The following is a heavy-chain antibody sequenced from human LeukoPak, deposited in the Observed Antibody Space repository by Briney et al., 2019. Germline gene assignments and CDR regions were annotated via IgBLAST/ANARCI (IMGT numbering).Heavy chain of an antibody. J-gene: IGHJ4*02. CDR1: GYTFTGYY. Sequence: ASVKVSCKASGYTFTGYYMHWVRQAPGQGLKWMGWINPNSGGTNYAQKFQGRVTMTRDTSISTAYMELSRLRSDDTAVYYCARDGILRFLEWLDYWGQGTLVTVSS. V-gene: IGHV1-2*02. CDR3: ARDGILRFLEWLDY. D-gene: IGHD3-3*01. CDR2: INPNSGGT.